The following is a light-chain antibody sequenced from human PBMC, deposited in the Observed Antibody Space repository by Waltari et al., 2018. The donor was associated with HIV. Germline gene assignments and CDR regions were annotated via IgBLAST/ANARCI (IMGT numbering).Light chain of an antibody. CDR2: GVR. J-gene: IGLJ1*01. CDR3: SSYTSSNTYV. Sequence: QSALTQPASVSGSPRPWIPISCTCTSIDVGRHHYVSCFPPYPGKAPTLTLYGVRERPSGVSNRFSGSKSGDTASLTISGLQAEDEADYHCSSYTSSNTYVFGTGTKVTVL. V-gene: IGLV2-14*03. CDR1: SIDVGRHHY.